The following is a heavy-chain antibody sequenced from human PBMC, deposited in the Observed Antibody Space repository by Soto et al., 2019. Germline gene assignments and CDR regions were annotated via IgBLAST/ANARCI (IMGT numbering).Heavy chain of an antibody. J-gene: IGHJ5*02. V-gene: IGHV3-21*01. CDR3: VRDVPHNWFDP. CDR2: ISSSSSYI. CDR1: EFNFSSYS. Sequence: GGSPRDSCAASEFNFSSYSMNWVRQTPGKGLEWVSSISSSSSYIYYADSVKGRFTISRDNAKNSLYLQMNSLRSEDTAVYYCVRDVPHNWFDPWGQGTLVTVSS.